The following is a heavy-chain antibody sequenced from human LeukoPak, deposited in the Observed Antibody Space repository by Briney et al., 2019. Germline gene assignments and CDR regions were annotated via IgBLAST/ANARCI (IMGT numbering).Heavy chain of an antibody. J-gene: IGHJ4*02. CDR3: ARGGNSGCVDY. CDR1: GFTFSSYS. V-gene: IGHV3-21*01. Sequence: SGGSLRLSCAASGFTFSSYSMNWVRQAPGKGLEWVSSISSSRSYIYYADSVKSRFTISRDNAKNSLYLQMNSLRGEDTAIYYCARGGNSGCVDYWGQGTLVTVSS. CDR2: ISSSRSYI. D-gene: IGHD4-23*01.